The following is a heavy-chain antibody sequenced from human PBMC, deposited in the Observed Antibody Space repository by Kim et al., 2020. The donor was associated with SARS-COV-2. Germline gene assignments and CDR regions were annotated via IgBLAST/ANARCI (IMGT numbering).Heavy chain of an antibody. CDR2: INHSGST. CDR3: ARTVYCSSTSCYGGADY. J-gene: IGHJ4*02. CDR1: GGSFSGYY. D-gene: IGHD2-2*01. Sequence: SETLSLTCAVYGGSFSGYYWSWIRQPPGKGLEWIGEINHSGSTNYNPSLKSRVTISVDTSKNQFSLKLSSVTAADTAVYYCARTVYCSSTSCYGGADYWGQRTLVSVAT. V-gene: IGHV4-34*01.